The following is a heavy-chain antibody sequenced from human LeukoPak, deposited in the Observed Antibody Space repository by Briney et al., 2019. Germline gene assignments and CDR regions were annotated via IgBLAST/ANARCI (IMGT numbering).Heavy chain of an antibody. Sequence: GESLKISCKGSGYILTNYWIGWVRQMPGKGLEWMGMIYPGDSDTIYSPSFQGQVTISADKSINTAHLQWSSLKPSDTAMYYCARLGAIVAVPDAMPDWYCDLWGRGTLVTVSS. CDR3: ARLGAIVAVPDAMPDWYCDL. D-gene: IGHD2-2*01. CDR2: IYPGDSDT. V-gene: IGHV5-51*01. CDR1: GYILTNYW. J-gene: IGHJ2*01.